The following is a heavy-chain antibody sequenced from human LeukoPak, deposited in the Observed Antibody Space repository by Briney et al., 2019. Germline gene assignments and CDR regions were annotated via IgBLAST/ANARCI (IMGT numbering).Heavy chain of an antibody. CDR1: GYTFTSYD. V-gene: IGHV1-8*01. J-gene: IGHJ6*02. Sequence: ASVKVSCKASGYTFTSYDINWVRQATGQGLEWMGWMNPNSGNSGYAQKFQGRVTMTRNTSISTAYMELSSLRSEGTAVYYCARGPSYYDFWSGYYGMDVWGQGTTVTVSS. D-gene: IGHD3-3*01. CDR2: MNPNSGNS. CDR3: ARGPSYYDFWSGYYGMDV.